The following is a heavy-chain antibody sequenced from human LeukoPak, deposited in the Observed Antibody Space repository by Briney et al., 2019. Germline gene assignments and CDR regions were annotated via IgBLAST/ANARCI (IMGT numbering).Heavy chain of an antibody. J-gene: IGHJ4*02. D-gene: IGHD2-15*01. CDR2: ISGSGGTT. Sequence: GGSLRLSCAASGFIFSSYGMSWVRQAPGKGLQWVSGISGSGGTTSYADSVKGRFTISRDNSKNTLYLQMNSLRAEDTAVYYCARASFFDYWGQGTLVTVSS. CDR3: ARASFFDY. CDR1: GFIFSSYG. V-gene: IGHV3-23*01.